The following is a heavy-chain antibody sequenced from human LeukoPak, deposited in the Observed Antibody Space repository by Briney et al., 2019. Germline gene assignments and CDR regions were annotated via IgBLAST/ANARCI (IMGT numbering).Heavy chain of an antibody. CDR3: ARSTWFGEPPALSMDV. J-gene: IGHJ6*03. D-gene: IGHD3-10*01. Sequence: ASVKVSCKASGGTFSSYAISWVRQAPGQGLEWMGRIIPIFGTANYAQKFQGRVTITTDESTSTAYMELSSLRSEDTAVYYCARSTWFGEPPALSMDVWGKGTTVTVSS. V-gene: IGHV1-69*05. CDR1: GGTFSSYA. CDR2: IIPIFGTA.